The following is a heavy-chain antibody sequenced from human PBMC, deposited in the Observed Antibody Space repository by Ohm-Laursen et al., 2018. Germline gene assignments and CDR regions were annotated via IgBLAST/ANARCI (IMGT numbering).Heavy chain of an antibody. J-gene: IGHJ4*02. V-gene: IGHV4-34*01. CDR1: GGSFSGNY. D-gene: IGHD3-3*01. Sequence: SETLSLTCAVYGGSFSGNYWSWIRQPPGKGLELIGEINHSGSTNYNPSLKSRVTISVDTSKNQFSLKLSSVTAADTAVYYCARGHYDFWSGRGPFDYWGQGTLVTVSS. CDR3: ARGHYDFWSGRGPFDY. CDR2: INHSGST.